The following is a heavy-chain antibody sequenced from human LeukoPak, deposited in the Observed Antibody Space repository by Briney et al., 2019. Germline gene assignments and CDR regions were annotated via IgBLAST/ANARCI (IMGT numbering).Heavy chain of an antibody. CDR1: GYSISSGYY. Sequence: SETLSLTCTVSGYSISSGYYWGWIRQPPGKGLEWIGSIYYSGSTYYNPSLKSRVTISVDTSKNQFSLKLSSVTAADTAVYYCATHGYSSGWYVSDYWGQGTLVTVSS. V-gene: IGHV4-38-2*02. J-gene: IGHJ4*02. D-gene: IGHD6-19*01. CDR3: ATHGYSSGWYVSDY. CDR2: IYYSGST.